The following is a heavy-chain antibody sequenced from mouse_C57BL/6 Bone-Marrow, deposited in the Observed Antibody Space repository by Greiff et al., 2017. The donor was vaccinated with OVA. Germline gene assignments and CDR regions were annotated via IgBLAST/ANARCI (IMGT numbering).Heavy chain of an antibody. CDR1: GYSFTSYY. CDR2: IYPGSGNT. CDR3: ARDFYYGSSPFAY. V-gene: IGHV1-66*01. J-gene: IGHJ3*01. D-gene: IGHD1-1*01. Sequence: VKLMESGPELVKPGASVKISCKASGYSFTSYYIHWVKQRPGQGLEWIGWIYPGSGNTKYNEKFKGKATLTADTSSSTAYMQLSSLTSEDSAVYYCARDFYYGSSPFAYWGQGTLVTVSA.